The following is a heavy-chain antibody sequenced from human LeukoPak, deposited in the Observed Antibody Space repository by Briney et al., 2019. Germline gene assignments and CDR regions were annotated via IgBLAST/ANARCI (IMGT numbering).Heavy chain of an antibody. CDR2: IYYSGST. CDR3: ARDTNRWELRSHDAFDI. D-gene: IGHD1-26*01. Sequence: SETLSLTCTVSGGSISSYYWSWIRQPPGKGLEWIGYIYYSGSTNYNPSLKSRVTISVDTSKNQFSLTLSSVTAADTAVYYCARDTNRWELRSHDAFDIWGQGTMVTVSS. V-gene: IGHV4-59*01. CDR1: GGSISSYY. J-gene: IGHJ3*02.